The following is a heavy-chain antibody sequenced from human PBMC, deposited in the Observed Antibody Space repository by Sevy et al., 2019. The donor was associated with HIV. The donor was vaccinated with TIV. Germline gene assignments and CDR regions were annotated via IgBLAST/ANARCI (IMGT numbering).Heavy chain of an antibody. CDR3: AKGDFTSVGFDAFYI. CDR1: GFTFSSYS. CDR2: ISSSSSAI. V-gene: IGHV3-48*01. D-gene: IGHD4-17*01. Sequence: GGSLRLSCAASGFTFSSYSMNWVRQAPGRGLEWISYISSSSSAIYYADSVKGRFTISRDNSKNTLYLQMNSLRAEDTAVYYCAKGDFTSVGFDAFYIWGQGTMVTVSS. J-gene: IGHJ3*02.